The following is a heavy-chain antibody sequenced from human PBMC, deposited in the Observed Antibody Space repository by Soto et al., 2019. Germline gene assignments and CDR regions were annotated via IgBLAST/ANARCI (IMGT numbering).Heavy chain of an antibody. Sequence: SETLSLTCAVYGGSFSGYYWSWIRQPPGKGLEWIGEINHSGSTNYNPSLKSRVTISVDTSKNQFSLKLSSVTAADTAVYYCARGLGTHKYYYDMDVWGQGTTVTVSS. V-gene: IGHV4-34*01. J-gene: IGHJ6*02. CDR3: ARGLGTHKYYYDMDV. CDR2: INHSGST. D-gene: IGHD1-1*01. CDR1: GGSFSGYY.